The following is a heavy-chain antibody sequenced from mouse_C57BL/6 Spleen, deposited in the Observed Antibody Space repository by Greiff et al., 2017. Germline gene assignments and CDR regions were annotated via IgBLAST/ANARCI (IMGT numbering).Heavy chain of an antibody. J-gene: IGHJ2*01. CDR1: GYSFTDYN. Sequence: EVQLQESGPELVKPGASVKISCKASGYSFTDYNMNWVKQSNGKSLEWIGVINPNYGTTSYNQKFKGMATLTVDQSSSTDYMHLNSVKSADSEGYNCARGDSFDYWGQGTTLTVSS. CDR2: INPNYGTT. V-gene: IGHV1-39*01. CDR3: ARGDSFDY.